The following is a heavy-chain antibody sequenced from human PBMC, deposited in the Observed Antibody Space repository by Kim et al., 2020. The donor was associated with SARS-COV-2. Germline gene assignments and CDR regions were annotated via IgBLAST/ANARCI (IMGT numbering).Heavy chain of an antibody. CDR2: IYYSGST. V-gene: IGHV4-61*01. CDR3: AREVGS. J-gene: IGHJ5*02. D-gene: IGHD2-2*03. Sequence: SETLSLTCTVSGGSVSSGSYYWSWIRQPPGKGLEWIGYIYYSGSTNYNPSLKSRVTISVDTSKNQFSLKLSSVTAADTAVYYCAREVGSWGQGTLVTVSS. CDR1: GGSVSSGSYY.